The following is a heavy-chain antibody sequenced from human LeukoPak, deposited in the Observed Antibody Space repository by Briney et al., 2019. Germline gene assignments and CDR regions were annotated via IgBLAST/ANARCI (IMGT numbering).Heavy chain of an antibody. CDR3: AKDQTVNYYDSSGYDY. V-gene: IGHV3-23*01. J-gene: IGHJ4*02. CDR2: ISGSGGST. D-gene: IGHD3-22*01. Sequence: GGSLRLSCAASGFTFSSYAMSWVRQAPGKGLEWVSAISGSGGSTYYADSVKGRFTISRVNSKNTLYLQMNSLRAEDTAVYYCAKDQTVNYYDSSGYDYWGQGTLVTVSS. CDR1: GFTFSSYA.